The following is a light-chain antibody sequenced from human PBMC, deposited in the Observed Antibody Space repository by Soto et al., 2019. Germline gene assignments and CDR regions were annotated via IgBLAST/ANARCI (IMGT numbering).Light chain of an antibody. CDR2: GAS. CDR1: QSVSSN. CDR3: QQYNNWPPTWT. Sequence: IVMTQSPATLCVSPGERATLSCRASQSVSSNLAWYQQKPGQAPRLLIYGASTRATGIPARFSGSGSGTEFTLTISSLQSEDFAVYYCQQYNNWPPTWTFGQGTKVDIK. J-gene: IGKJ1*01. V-gene: IGKV3-15*01.